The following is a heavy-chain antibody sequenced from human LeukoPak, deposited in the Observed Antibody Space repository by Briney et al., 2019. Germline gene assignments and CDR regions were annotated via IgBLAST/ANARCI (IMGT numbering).Heavy chain of an antibody. CDR2: IKGDGSST. J-gene: IGHJ5*02. Sequence: GGSLRLSCAASGFTFSTYEMNWVRQAPGKGLTWVSRIKGDGSSTSYADSVKGRFTISRDNAKNTLYLQMNSLRAEDTAVYYCARDLNRPPPWGQGTLVTVSS. CDR3: ARDLNRPPP. V-gene: IGHV3-74*01. CDR1: GFTFSTYE.